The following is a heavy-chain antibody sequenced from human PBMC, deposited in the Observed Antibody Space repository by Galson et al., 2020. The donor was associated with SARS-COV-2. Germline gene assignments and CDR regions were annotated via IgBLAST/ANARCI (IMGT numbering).Heavy chain of an antibody. J-gene: IGHJ4*02. Sequence: GESLKISCAGSGFTFSNYAMSWVRQAPGKGLEWVSSISSSSSYIHYADSVKGRFTISRDNAKSSLFLQMNSLRADDTAVYYCAKSRGELIDYWGQGTLVTVSS. CDR1: GFTFSNYA. CDR2: ISSSSSYI. D-gene: IGHD1-26*01. CDR3: AKSRGELIDY. V-gene: IGHV3-21*01.